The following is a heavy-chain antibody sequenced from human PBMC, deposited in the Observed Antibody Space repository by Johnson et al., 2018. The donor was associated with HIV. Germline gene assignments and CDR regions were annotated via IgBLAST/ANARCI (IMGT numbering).Heavy chain of an antibody. Sequence: QMLLVESGGGVVQPGRSLRLSCAASGFTFSSYGMHWVRQAPGKGLEWVAVIWYDGSNKYYADSVKGRFTISRDNSKNTLYLQMNSLRAEDTAVYYCAKDHYYDSSGPDAFDIWGQGTMVTVSS. D-gene: IGHD3-22*01. CDR3: AKDHYYDSSGPDAFDI. V-gene: IGHV3-33*06. CDR1: GFTFSSYG. J-gene: IGHJ3*02. CDR2: IWYDGSNK.